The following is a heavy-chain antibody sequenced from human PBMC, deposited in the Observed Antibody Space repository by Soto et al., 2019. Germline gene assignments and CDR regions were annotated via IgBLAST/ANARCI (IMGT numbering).Heavy chain of an antibody. CDR3: ARRYGGNLDY. V-gene: IGHV4-59*08. J-gene: IGHJ4*02. D-gene: IGHD1-26*01. CDR2: IYYSGST. CDR1: GGTIRSYD. Sequence: SETQSLTCTVSGGTIRSYDWSWIRQPPGKGLEWIGYIYYSGSTNYNPSLKSRVTISVDTSKNQFSLKLSSVTAADTAVYYCARRYGGNLDYWGQGTLVTVSS.